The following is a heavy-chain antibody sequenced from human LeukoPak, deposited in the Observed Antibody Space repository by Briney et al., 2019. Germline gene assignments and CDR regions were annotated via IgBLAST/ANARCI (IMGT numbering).Heavy chain of an antibody. CDR1: GYSISSGYY. CDR2: IYHSGST. J-gene: IGHJ5*02. D-gene: IGHD6-25*01. V-gene: IGHV4-38-2*02. Sequence: PSETLSLTCTVSGYSISSGYYWGWIRQPPGKGLEWIGSIYHSGSTYYNPSLKSRVTISVDTSKNQFSLKLSSVTAADTAVYYCAREGKAGLFDPWGQGTLVTVSS. CDR3: AREGKAGLFDP.